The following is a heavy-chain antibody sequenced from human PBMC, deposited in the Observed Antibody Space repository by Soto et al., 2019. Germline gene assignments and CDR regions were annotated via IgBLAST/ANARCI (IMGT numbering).Heavy chain of an antibody. J-gene: IGHJ5*01. CDR1: GFTFSSYS. Sequence: GGSLRLSCAASGFTFSSYSMNWVRQAPGKGLEWVSYISSSSSTIYYADSVKGRFTISRDNAKNSLYLQMNSLRAEDTAVYYCARDPPGNGFDSWGQGTLVTVSS. V-gene: IGHV3-48*01. CDR2: ISSSSSTI. CDR3: ARDPPGNGFDS.